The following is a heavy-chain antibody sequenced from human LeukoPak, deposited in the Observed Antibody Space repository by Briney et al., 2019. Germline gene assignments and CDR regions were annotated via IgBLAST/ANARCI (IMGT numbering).Heavy chain of an antibody. D-gene: IGHD6-19*01. CDR3: ARDSRIYSSGWYGTYYYYYGMDV. V-gene: IGHV4-59*01. Sequence: SETLSLTCTVSGGSTSSYYWSWIRQPPGKGLEWIGYIYYSGSTIYNPSLKSRVTISVDTSKNQFSLKLSSVTAADTAVYYCARDSRIYSSGWYGTYYYYYGMDVWGQGTTVTVSS. CDR2: IYYSGST. J-gene: IGHJ6*02. CDR1: GGSTSSYY.